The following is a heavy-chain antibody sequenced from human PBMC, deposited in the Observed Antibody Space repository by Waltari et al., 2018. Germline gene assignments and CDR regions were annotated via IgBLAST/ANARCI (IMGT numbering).Heavy chain of an antibody. Sequence: EVQLVQSGAEVKKPGESPKISCKGSGYSFTSYWIGWVRQMPGNGLEWMGIIYPGDSDTRYSPSFQGQVTISADKSISTAYLQWSSLKASDTAMYYCASPIVVVPAAMLEDAFDIWGQGTMVTVSS. CDR2: IYPGDSDT. D-gene: IGHD2-2*01. CDR3: ASPIVVVPAAMLEDAFDI. CDR1: GYSFTSYW. V-gene: IGHV5-51*01. J-gene: IGHJ3*02.